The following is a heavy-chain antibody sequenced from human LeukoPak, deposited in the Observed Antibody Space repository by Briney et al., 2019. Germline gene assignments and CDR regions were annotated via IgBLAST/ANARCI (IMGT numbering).Heavy chain of an antibody. Sequence: SQTLSLTCALSGDSFSSNSAAWNWIRQSPSRGLEWLGRTYYRSKWYNDYAVSVKSRITINPDTSKNQFSLQLNSVTPEDTAVYYCARDSIAARPGYYYYYMDVWGKGTTVTVSS. D-gene: IGHD6-6*01. V-gene: IGHV6-1*01. J-gene: IGHJ6*03. CDR1: GDSFSSNSAA. CDR2: TYYRSKWYN. CDR3: ARDSIAARPGYYYYYMDV.